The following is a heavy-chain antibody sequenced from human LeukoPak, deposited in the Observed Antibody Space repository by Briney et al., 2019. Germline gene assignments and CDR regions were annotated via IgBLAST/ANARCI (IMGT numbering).Heavy chain of an antibody. D-gene: IGHD3/OR15-3a*01. V-gene: IGHV5-51*01. Sequence: GESLKISCKGSGHSFATSWIGWVRQMPGRGLEWMGIIYLDDSETKYSPSFQGQVAISADKSISTAYLQWDSLKASDTAMYYCARLGLAAFDYWGQGTLVNVSS. J-gene: IGHJ4*02. CDR1: GHSFATSW. CDR2: IYLDDSET. CDR3: ARLGLAAFDY.